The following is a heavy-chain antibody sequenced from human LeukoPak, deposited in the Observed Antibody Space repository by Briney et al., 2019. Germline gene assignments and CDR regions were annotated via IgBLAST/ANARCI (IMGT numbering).Heavy chain of an antibody. CDR2: IYYSGST. CDR1: GGSISSFY. J-gene: IGHJ2*01. CDR3: ARDKGPYWYFDL. V-gene: IGHV4-59*01. Sequence: SETLSLTCTVSGGSISSFYWNWIRQPPGKGLEWIGNIYYSGSTDYNPSLKSRVTISVDTSKNHLSLRLSSVTAADTAVYYCARDKGPYWYFDLWGRGILVTVSS.